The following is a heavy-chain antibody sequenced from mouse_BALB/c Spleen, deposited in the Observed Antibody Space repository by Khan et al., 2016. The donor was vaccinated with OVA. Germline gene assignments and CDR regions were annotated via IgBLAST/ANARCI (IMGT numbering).Heavy chain of an antibody. J-gene: IGHJ3*01. D-gene: IGHD2-14*01. Sequence: EVKLLESGPSLVKPSQTLSLTCSVTGDSITSGYWCWIRKFPGNKLEYMGYILYSGSTYYNPSLKSRISIIRHTSQNQYYLQLNSVTTEDTATYYCARSTYRYAFAYWGQGTLVTVSA. CDR1: GDSITSGY. CDR2: ILYSGST. V-gene: IGHV3-8*02. CDR3: ARSTYRYAFAY.